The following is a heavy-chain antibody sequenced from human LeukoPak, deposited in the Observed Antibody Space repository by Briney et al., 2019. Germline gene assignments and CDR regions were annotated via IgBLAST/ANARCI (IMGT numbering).Heavy chain of an antibody. J-gene: IGHJ6*02. D-gene: IGHD5-18*01. CDR2: ISGSGGST. V-gene: IGHV3-23*01. CDR1: GFTFSSYA. CDR3: AKGVYSYGSSYYYYGMDV. Sequence: GGSLRLSCAASGFTFSSYAMSWVRQAPGKGLEWVSAISGSGGSTYYADSVKGRFTISRDNSKNTLYLQMNSLRAEDTAVYYCAKGVYSYGSSYYYYGMDVWGQGTTVTVSS.